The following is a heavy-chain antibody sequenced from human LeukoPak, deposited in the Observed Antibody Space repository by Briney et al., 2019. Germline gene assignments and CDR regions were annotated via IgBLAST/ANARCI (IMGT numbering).Heavy chain of an antibody. CDR3: ARAYGARPYYYFDS. V-gene: IGHV4-59*04. Sequence: SETLSLTCTVSGGSISSYYWSWIRQPPGKGLEWIGAIYYSGSAYYNPSLKSRVTISVDTSKNQFSLKVTSVTAADTAVYYCARAYGARPYYYFDSWGQGTLVTVSS. CDR2: IYYSGSA. CDR1: GGSISSYY. D-gene: IGHD4-17*01. J-gene: IGHJ4*02.